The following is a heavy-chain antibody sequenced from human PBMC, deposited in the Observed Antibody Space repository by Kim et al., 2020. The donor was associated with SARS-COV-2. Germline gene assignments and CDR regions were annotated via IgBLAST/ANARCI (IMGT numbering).Heavy chain of an antibody. J-gene: IGHJ6*02. CDR3: ARGPRTAAAGTVYYHYGLDV. CDR2: IIPIYDSA. Sequence: SVKVSCKASGGTFSTFAITWVRQAPGQGLEWMGGIIPIYDSANYAEKFQGRVSISADKSTTTVYMELSSLTSDDTAVYYCARGPRTAAAGTVYYHYGLDVWGQGTTVTVSS. D-gene: IGHD6-13*01. CDR1: GGTFSTFA. V-gene: IGHV1-69*06.